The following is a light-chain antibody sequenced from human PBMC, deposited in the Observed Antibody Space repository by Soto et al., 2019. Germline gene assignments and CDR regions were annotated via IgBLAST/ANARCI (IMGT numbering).Light chain of an antibody. Sequence: EIVMTQSPATLSVSPGEGATRSCRASQSVNSNLAWYQQKPGQAPRLLIYGASTRATGIPDRFSGSGSGTEFTLTISSLQSEDFAVYYCQQYNNWPLYTFGQGTKLEIK. J-gene: IGKJ2*01. CDR1: QSVNSN. V-gene: IGKV3-15*01. CDR3: QQYNNWPLYT. CDR2: GAS.